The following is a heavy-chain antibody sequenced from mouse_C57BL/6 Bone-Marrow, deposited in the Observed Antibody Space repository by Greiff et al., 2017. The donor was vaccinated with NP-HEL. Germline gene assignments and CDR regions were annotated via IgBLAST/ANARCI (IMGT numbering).Heavy chain of an antibody. CDR3: TRGYGSSSYWYFDV. V-gene: IGHV1-5*01. Sequence: VQLQQSGTVLARPGASVKMSCKTSGYTFTSYWMHWVKQRPGQGLEWIGAIYPGNSDTSYNQKFKGKAKLTAVTSASTAYMELSSLTNEDSAVYYCTRGYGSSSYWYFDVWGTGTTGTVSS. CDR2: IYPGNSDT. D-gene: IGHD1-1*01. CDR1: GYTFTSYW. J-gene: IGHJ1*03.